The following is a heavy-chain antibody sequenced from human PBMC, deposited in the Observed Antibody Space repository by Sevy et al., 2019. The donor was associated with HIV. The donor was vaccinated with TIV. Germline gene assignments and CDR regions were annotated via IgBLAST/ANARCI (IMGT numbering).Heavy chain of an antibody. CDR2: ISYDGSNK. V-gene: IGHV3-30*04. J-gene: IGHJ6*02. CDR1: GFTFSSYA. CDR3: AREHCTNGVCPRRRYYYYYYGMDV. D-gene: IGHD2-8*01. Sequence: GGSLRLSCAASGFTFSSYAMHWVRQAPGKGLEWVVVISYDGSNKYYADSVKGRFTISRDNSKNTLYLQMNSLRAEDTAVYYCAREHCTNGVCPRRRYYYYYYGMDVWGQGTTVTVSS.